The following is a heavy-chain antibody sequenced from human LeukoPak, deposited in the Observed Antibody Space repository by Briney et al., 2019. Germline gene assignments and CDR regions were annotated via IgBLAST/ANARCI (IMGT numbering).Heavy chain of an antibody. Sequence: ASVKVSCKASGYTFTGYYMHWVRQAPGQGLEWMGWIDPNSGGTNYAQKFQGRVTMTRDTSISTAYMELSRLRSDDTAVYYCAREVAGGGYFDYWGQGTLVTVSS. D-gene: IGHD6-19*01. CDR3: AREVAGGGYFDY. V-gene: IGHV1-2*02. J-gene: IGHJ4*02. CDR1: GYTFTGYY. CDR2: IDPNSGGT.